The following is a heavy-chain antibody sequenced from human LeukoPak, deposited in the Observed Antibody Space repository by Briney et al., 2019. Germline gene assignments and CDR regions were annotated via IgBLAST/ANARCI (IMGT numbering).Heavy chain of an antibody. CDR2: IYYSGST. V-gene: IGHV4-39*01. CDR1: GGSISSSSYY. D-gene: IGHD2-2*02. Sequence: PSETLSLTCTVSGGSISSSSYYWGWIRQPPGKGLEWIGSIYYSGSTYYNPSLKSRVTISVDTSKNQFSLKLSSVTAADTAVYYCARVGSGCSSTSCYSAYYYYYMDVWGKGTTVIVSS. J-gene: IGHJ6*03. CDR3: ARVGSGCSSTSCYSAYYYYYMDV.